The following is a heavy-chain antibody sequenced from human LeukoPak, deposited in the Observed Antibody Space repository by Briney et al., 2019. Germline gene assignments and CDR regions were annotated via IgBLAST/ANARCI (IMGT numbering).Heavy chain of an antibody. V-gene: IGHV3-21*01. D-gene: IGHD6-19*01. CDR3: ASGRNGWYYFDY. Sequence: PGGSLRLSCAASGFTFSTYSMNWVRQAPGKGLEWVSSISSDGNYIYYADSVKGRFTISRDNAENSLYLQMNSLRAEDTAEYYCASGRNGWYYFDYWGQGTLVTVSS. CDR2: ISSDGNYI. CDR1: GFTFSTYS. J-gene: IGHJ4*02.